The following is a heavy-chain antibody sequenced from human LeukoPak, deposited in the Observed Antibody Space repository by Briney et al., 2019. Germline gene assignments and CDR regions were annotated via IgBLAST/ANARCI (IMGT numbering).Heavy chain of an antibody. CDR2: IYYSGNT. J-gene: IGHJ4*02. D-gene: IGHD2/OR15-2a*01. CDR3: ARELKVGNTGYYLDY. CDR1: GDSISKYY. V-gene: IGHV4-59*01. Sequence: SETLSLTCTVSGDSISKYYWSWIRQPPGKGQEWIGYIYYSGNTNYNPSLKSRVTMSLDTSKNQFSLKLTSVTAADTALYYCARELKVGNTGYYLDYWGQGTLVTVSP.